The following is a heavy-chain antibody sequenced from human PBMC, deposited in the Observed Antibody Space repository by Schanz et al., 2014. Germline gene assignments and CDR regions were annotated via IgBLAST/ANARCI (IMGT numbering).Heavy chain of an antibody. D-gene: IGHD3-3*01. CDR3: ASGVHVSSLQKGLQF. Sequence: VQLVESGGGVVQFGRSLRLSCAVSGFTVSSNHMSWVRQAPGKGLEWLSYIATSSSTRHYADSVKGRVTISRDNAKNSVSLQMRRLRVEDTAVYYCASGVHVSSLQKGLQFWGRGTLVIVSS. CDR1: GFTVSSNH. V-gene: IGHV3-48*01. J-gene: IGHJ1*01. CDR2: IATSSSTR.